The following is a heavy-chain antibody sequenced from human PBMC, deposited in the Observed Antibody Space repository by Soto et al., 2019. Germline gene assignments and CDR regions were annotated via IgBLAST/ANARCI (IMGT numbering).Heavy chain of an antibody. V-gene: IGHV4-59*01. CDR1: GGSISGYY. CDR2: IYYSGIT. CDR3: ARGKDYYFDF. J-gene: IGHJ4*02. Sequence: SETLSLTCAFSGGSISGYYWTWIRQPPGKGLEWIGYIYYSGITNYNPSLRSRVTLSIDTSKNQFSLKLSSVTAADTAVYYCARGKDYYFDFWGLGTLVTVSS.